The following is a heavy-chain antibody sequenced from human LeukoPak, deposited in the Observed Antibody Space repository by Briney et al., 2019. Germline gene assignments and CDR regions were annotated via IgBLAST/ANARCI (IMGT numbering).Heavy chain of an antibody. Sequence: SETLSLTCAVYGGSFSGYYWSWIRQPPGKGLEWIGEINHSGSTNYNPSLKSRVTISVDTSKNQFSLKLSSVTAADTAVYYCARDLEFYGSGSYVNWGQGTLVTVSS. V-gene: IGHV4-34*01. J-gene: IGHJ4*02. D-gene: IGHD3-10*01. CDR2: INHSGST. CDR3: ARDLEFYGSGSYVN. CDR1: GGSFSGYY.